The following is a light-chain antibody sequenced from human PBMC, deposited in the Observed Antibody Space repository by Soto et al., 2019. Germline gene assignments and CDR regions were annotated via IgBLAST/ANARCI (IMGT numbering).Light chain of an antibody. J-gene: IGKJ1*01. CDR3: QQYGTSSPWT. Sequence: EIVLTQSPGTLSLSPGARATLSCRASQSVSSSYLAWYQQKPGQAPRLLISGASSRATGIPDRFSGSGSGTDFTLTISRLEPEDFAVYYCQQYGTSSPWTFGQGTKVEIK. CDR2: GAS. V-gene: IGKV3-20*01. CDR1: QSVSSSY.